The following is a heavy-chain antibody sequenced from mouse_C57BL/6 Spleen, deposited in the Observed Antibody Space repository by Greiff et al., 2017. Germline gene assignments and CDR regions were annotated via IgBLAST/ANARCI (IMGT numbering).Heavy chain of an antibody. Sequence: DVMLVESGGGLVKPGGSLKLSCAASGFTFSDYGMHWVRQAPEKGLEWVAYISSGSSTIYYADTVKGRFTISRDNAKNTLFLQMTSLRSEDTAMYYCARDYSNYFDYWGPGTTLTVSS. CDR2: ISSGSSTI. D-gene: IGHD2-5*01. CDR3: ARDYSNYFDY. J-gene: IGHJ2*01. CDR1: GFTFSDYG. V-gene: IGHV5-17*01.